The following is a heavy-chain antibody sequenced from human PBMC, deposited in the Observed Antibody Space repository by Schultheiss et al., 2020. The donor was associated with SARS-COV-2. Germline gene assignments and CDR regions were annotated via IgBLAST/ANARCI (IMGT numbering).Heavy chain of an antibody. CDR1: GFTFSSYA. Sequence: GESLKISCAASGFTFSSYAMHWVRQAPGKGLEWVSAISGSGGSTYYADSVKGRFTISRDNAKNSLYLQMNSLRAEDTALYYCARGGYSVVPAAKTMDVWGKGTTVTVSS. D-gene: IGHD2-2*01. CDR3: ARGGYSVVPAAKTMDV. V-gene: IGHV3-23*01. CDR2: ISGSGGST. J-gene: IGHJ6*04.